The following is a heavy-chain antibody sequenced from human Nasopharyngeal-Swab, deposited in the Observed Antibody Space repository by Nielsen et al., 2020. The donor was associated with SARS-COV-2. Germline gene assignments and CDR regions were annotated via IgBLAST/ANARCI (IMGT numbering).Heavy chain of an antibody. CDR3: ARLGITMVRGVSGGYYVDY. CDR1: GYSFTSYW. Sequence: KVSCKGSGYSFTSYWIRWVRQMPGKGLEWMGIIYPGDSDTRYSPSFQGQVTISADKSISTAYLQWSSLKASDTAMYYCARLGITMVRGVSGGYYVDYWGQGTLVTVSS. CDR2: IYPGDSDT. J-gene: IGHJ4*02. V-gene: IGHV5-51*01. D-gene: IGHD3-10*01.